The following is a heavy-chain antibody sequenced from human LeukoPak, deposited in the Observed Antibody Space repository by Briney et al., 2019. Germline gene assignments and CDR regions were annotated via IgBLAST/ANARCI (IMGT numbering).Heavy chain of an antibody. CDR1: GGTFSSYA. CDR2: IIPIFGTA. Sequence: ASVKVSCKASGGTFSSYAISWVRQAPGQGLEWMGGIIPIFGTANYAQKFQGRVTTTADESTSTAYMELSSLRSEDPAVYYSAVYYCSGSYYNLGSFLDYWGQGTLVTVSS. D-gene: IGHD3-10*01. V-gene: IGHV1-69*13. CDR3: AVYYCSGSYYNLGSFLDY. J-gene: IGHJ4*02.